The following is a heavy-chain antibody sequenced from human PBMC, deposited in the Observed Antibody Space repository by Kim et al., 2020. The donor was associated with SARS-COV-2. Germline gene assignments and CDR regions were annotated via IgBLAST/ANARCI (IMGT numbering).Heavy chain of an antibody. J-gene: IGHJ5*02. Sequence: SETLSLTCAVYGGSFSGYYWSWIRQPPGKGLEWIGEINHSGSTNYNPSLKSRVTISVDTSKNQFSLKLSSVTAADTAVYYCARGLELGGHRIQLWRYNWFDPWGQGTLVTVSS. CDR2: INHSGST. D-gene: IGHD5-18*01. CDR3: ARGLELGGHRIQLWRYNWFDP. CDR1: GGSFSGYY. V-gene: IGHV4-34*01.